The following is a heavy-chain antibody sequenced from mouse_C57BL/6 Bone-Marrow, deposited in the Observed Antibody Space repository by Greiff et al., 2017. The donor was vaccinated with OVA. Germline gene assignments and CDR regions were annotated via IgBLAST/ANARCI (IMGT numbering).Heavy chain of an antibody. V-gene: IGHV5-15*01. CDR1: GFTFSDYG. Sequence: EVKVVESGGGLVQPGGSLKLSCAASGFTFSDYGMAWVRQAPRKGPEWVAFISNLAYSIYYADTVTGRFTISRENAKNTLYLEMSSLRSEDTAMYYCARHPFYDYDVHYAMDYWGQGTSVTVSS. CDR2: ISNLAYSI. J-gene: IGHJ4*01. CDR3: ARHPFYDYDVHYAMDY. D-gene: IGHD2-4*01.